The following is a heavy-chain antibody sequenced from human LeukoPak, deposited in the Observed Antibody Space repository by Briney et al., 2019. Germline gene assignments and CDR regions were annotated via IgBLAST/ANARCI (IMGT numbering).Heavy chain of an antibody. Sequence: PSETLSLTCSVSGDSISGYYWSWVRQPPGKGLEWIGEIFHTGSTNYNPSLKSRVTISVDKSKNQFSLKLSSVTAADTAVYYCARHRYSSGWSAGAAFDIWGQGTMVTVSS. V-gene: IGHV4-34*12. CDR3: ARHRYSSGWSAGAAFDI. CDR1: GDSISGYY. CDR2: IFHTGST. J-gene: IGHJ3*02. D-gene: IGHD6-19*01.